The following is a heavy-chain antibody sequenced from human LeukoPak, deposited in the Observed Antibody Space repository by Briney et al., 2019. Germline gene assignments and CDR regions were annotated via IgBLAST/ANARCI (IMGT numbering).Heavy chain of an antibody. J-gene: IGHJ3*02. Sequence: SETLSLTCTVSGGSISSYYWSWIRQPPGKGLEWIGYIYYSGSTNYNPSLKSRVTISVDTSKNQFSLKLSSVTAADTAVYYCARIGGHAFDIWGQGTMVTVSS. CDR3: ARIGGHAFDI. D-gene: IGHD3-10*01. CDR1: GGSISSYY. V-gene: IGHV4-59*01. CDR2: IYYSGST.